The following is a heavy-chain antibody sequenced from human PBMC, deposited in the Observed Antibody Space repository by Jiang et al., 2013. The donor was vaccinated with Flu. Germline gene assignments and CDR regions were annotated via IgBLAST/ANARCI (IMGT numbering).Heavy chain of an antibody. CDR3: ARVLGESTGRFDY. J-gene: IGHJ4*02. V-gene: IGHV7-4-1*02. D-gene: IGHD3-16*01. CDR2: NP. Sequence: NPTYAQGFTGRFVFSLDTSVSTAYLQISSLKAEDTAVYYCARVLGESTGRFDYWGQGTLVTVSS.